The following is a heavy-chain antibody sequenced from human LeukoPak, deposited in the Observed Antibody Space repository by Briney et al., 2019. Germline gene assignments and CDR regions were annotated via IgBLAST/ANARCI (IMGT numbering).Heavy chain of an antibody. J-gene: IGHJ4*02. CDR2: ISYDGSNK. CDR1: GFTSSSYA. CDR3: ARAYDYVWGSYRSLDY. D-gene: IGHD3-16*02. V-gene: IGHV3-30-3*01. Sequence: GGSLRLSCAASGFTSSSYAMHWVRQAPGKGLEWVAVISYDGSNKYYADSVKGRFTISRDNSKNTLYLQMNSLRAEDTAVYYCARAYDYVWGSYRSLDYWGQGTLVTVSS.